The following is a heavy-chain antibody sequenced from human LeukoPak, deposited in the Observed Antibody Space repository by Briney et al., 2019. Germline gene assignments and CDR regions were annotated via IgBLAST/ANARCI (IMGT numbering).Heavy chain of an antibody. J-gene: IGHJ4*02. CDR2: IKSKTDGGTT. Sequence: GGSLRLSCAASGFTFRNAWMSWVRQAPGKGLEWVGRIKSKTDGGTTDYAAPVKGRFTISRDDSKNSLYLQMNSLRAEDTAVYYCAKTLRGAVAGGSNFEYWGQGTLVTVSS. CDR1: GFTFRNAW. D-gene: IGHD6-19*01. CDR3: AKTLRGAVAGGSNFEY. V-gene: IGHV3-15*01.